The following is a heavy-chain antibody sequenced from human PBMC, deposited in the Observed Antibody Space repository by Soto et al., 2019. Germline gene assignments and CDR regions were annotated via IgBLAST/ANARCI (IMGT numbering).Heavy chain of an antibody. J-gene: IGHJ6*02. V-gene: IGHV3-30-3*01. CDR2: ISYDGSNK. Sequence: RLSCAASGFTFSSYAMHWVRQAPGKGLEWVAVISYDGSNKYYADSVKGRFTISRDNSKNTLYLQMNSLRAEDTAVYYCARALPSKRITIFGVVPRYYYYGMDVWGQGTTVTVSS. CDR3: ARALPSKRITIFGVVPRYYYYGMDV. D-gene: IGHD3-3*01. CDR1: GFTFSSYA.